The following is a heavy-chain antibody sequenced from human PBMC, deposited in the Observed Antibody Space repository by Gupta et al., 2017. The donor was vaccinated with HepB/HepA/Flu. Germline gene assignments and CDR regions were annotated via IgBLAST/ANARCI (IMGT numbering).Heavy chain of an antibody. CDR1: GFTFSNYG. CDR2: INSDSNYI. Sequence: EVQLVVSGGGQVKPGGSLRLSCTASGFTFSNYGMNWVRQAPGKGLEWVSCINSDSNYIYNADSVKGRFTISRDNARNSLYLQMNSLTVEDTAVYYCARDAKVAGDQDIYYHGLDVWGQGTTVTVSS. CDR3: ARDAKVAGDQDIYYHGLDV. J-gene: IGHJ6*02. D-gene: IGHD4-17*01. V-gene: IGHV3-21*01.